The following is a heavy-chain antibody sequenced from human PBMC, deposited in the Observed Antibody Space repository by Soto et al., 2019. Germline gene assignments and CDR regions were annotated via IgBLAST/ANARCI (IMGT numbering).Heavy chain of an antibody. D-gene: IGHD1-26*01. CDR1: GFTFSDTL. Sequence: QVQLVQSGAELKKPGASVNISCQASGFTFSDTLINWVRQGPGQRLEWMGWINPANGNTRYSEPFQGRVTISSLSSASTAYAALSELTSQDTAVYSCARDIVSVGARANDAFDVWGQGTMITVSS. J-gene: IGHJ3*01. CDR2: INPANGNT. V-gene: IGHV1-3*01. CDR3: ARDIVSVGARANDAFDV.